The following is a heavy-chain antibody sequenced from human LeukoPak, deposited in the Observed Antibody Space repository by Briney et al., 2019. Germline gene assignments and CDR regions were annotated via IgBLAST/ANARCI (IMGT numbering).Heavy chain of an antibody. CDR1: GFTFSNYA. D-gene: IGHD4-23*01. V-gene: IGHV3-30*04. Sequence: GGSLRLSCVVSGFTFSNYAMHWVRQAPGQAPGKGLEWVAVMSYDGSHEYYADSVKGRFTISRDNSKNTLYLQMNSLRAEDTAVYYCADDYGGNGENFDYWGQGTLVTVSS. J-gene: IGHJ4*02. CDR2: MSYDGSHE. CDR3: ADDYGGNGENFDY.